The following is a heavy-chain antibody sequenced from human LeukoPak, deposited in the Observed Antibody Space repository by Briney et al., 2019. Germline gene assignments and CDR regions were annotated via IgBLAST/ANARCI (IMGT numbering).Heavy chain of an antibody. CDR3: VRDQEPEVPTSDSSPSA. J-gene: IGHJ5*02. D-gene: IGHD2-2*01. CDR1: GFTFSFYS. V-gene: IGHV3-21*06. Sequence: GGSLRLSCAASGFTFSFYSMHWVRQAPGKGLEWVSCISSSGNYVYYADSVKGRFIISRDNDKNSLHLQMNILRADDTAVYYCVRDQEPEVPTSDSSPSAWGQGTLVTVSS. CDR2: ISSSGNYV.